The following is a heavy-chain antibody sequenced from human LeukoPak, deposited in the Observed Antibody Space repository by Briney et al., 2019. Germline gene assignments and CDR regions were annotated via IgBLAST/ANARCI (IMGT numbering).Heavy chain of an antibody. Sequence: SETLSLTRTVSGGSISSSSYYWGWIRQPPGKGLEYIGSIYYSGSTYYNPSLKSRVTISVDTSKNQFSLKLNSVTAADTAVYYCARYGSGSYSDDHFQHWGQGTLVTVSS. D-gene: IGHD3-10*01. CDR1: GGSISSSSYY. CDR3: ARYGSGSYSDDHFQH. V-gene: IGHV4-39*01. CDR2: IYYSGST. J-gene: IGHJ1*01.